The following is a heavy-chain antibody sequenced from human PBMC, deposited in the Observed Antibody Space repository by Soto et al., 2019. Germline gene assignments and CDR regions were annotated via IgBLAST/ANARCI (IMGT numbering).Heavy chain of an antibody. CDR2: TFYRSKWYN. V-gene: IGHV6-1*01. CDR3: ARGIWGTYDYGAFDV. J-gene: IGHJ3*01. CDR1: GDRISNNIAA. Sequence: QTLSLPFAISGDRISNNIAAWNWIRQSPSRGLEWLGRTFYRSKWYNDYAVSVKGRVTINPDTSKNQFSLELNSVTPEDTAVFFCARGIWGTYDYGAFDVWGQGTMVTVSS. D-gene: IGHD3-16*01.